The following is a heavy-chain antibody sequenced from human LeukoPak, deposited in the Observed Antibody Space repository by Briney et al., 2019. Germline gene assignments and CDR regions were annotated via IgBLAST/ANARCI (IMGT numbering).Heavy chain of an antibody. CDR1: GFTFSSYS. D-gene: IGHD3-22*01. CDR3: ARGYYHDSSGYYSCRAFDY. J-gene: IGHJ4*02. V-gene: IGHV3-21*01. CDR2: ISSSSSYI. Sequence: GGSLRLSCAASGFTFSSYSMNWVRQAPGKGLEWVSSISSSSSYIYYADSVKGRFTISRDNAKNSLYLQMNSLRAEDTAVYYCARGYYHDSSGYYSCRAFDYWGQGTLVTVSS.